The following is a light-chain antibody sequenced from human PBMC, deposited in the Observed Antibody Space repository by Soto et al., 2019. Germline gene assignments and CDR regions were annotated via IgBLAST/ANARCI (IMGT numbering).Light chain of an antibody. V-gene: IGKV3-15*01. CDR2: SAA. Sequence: EIVLTQSPATLSVSPGERATLSCRPSQSVSTNLAWYQQNPGQAPMLLIYSAATRATGIPAMFSSSGSGTEFTLTISSLPSEDFAVYCCQQDNNWGTFGQGTKVDIK. CDR1: QSVSTN. CDR3: QQDNNWGT. J-gene: IGKJ1*01.